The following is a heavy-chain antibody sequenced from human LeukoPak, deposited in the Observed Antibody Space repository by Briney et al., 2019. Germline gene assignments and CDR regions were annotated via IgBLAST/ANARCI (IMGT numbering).Heavy chain of an antibody. CDR1: GGSISSYY. CDR2: IYYSGST. D-gene: IGHD6-6*01. J-gene: IGHJ4*02. Sequence: SETLSLTCTVSGGSISSYYWSWIRQPPGKGLEWIGYIYYSGSTNYNPSLKSRVTISVDTSKNQFSLKLSSVTAADTAVYYCATNNSPEYSNFDYWGQGTLVTVSS. V-gene: IGHV4-59*12. CDR3: ATNNSPEYSNFDY.